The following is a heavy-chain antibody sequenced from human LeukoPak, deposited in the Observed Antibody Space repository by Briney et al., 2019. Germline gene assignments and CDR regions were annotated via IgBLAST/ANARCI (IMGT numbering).Heavy chain of an antibody. CDR3: ARGLYYYYYGMDV. J-gene: IGHJ6*02. V-gene: IGHV1-69*04. CDR2: IIPILGIA. Sequence: ASVKVSCKASGGTFSSYAISWVRQAPGQGLEWMGRIIPILGIANYAQRFQGRVTITADKSTSTAYMELSSLRSDDTAVYYCARGLYYYYYGMDVWGQGTTVTVSS. CDR1: GGTFSSYA.